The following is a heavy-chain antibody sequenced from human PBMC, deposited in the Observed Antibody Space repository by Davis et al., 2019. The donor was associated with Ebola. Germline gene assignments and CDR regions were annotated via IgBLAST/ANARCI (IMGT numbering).Heavy chain of an antibody. Sequence: PGGSLRLFCAASGFIFSNYAMNWVRQVPGQGLEWVSGISGNGGTTYYADSVKGRFTFSRDNSKNTLYVQMKSLRAEDTAVYYCAKGSSGWYISGIDYWGQGALVTVSS. CDR3: AKGSSGWYISGIDY. CDR2: ISGNGGTT. J-gene: IGHJ4*02. V-gene: IGHV3-23*01. CDR1: GFIFSNYA. D-gene: IGHD6-19*01.